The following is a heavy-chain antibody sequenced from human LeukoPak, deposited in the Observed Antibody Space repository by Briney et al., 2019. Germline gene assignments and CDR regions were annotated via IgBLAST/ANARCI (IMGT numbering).Heavy chain of an antibody. CDR1: GFTFSSYS. V-gene: IGHV3-21*01. CDR2: ISSSSSYI. CDR3: ARAVDYDILTGSSGWFDP. D-gene: IGHD3-9*01. J-gene: IGHJ5*02. Sequence: GGSLRLSCAASGFTFSSYSMNWVRQAPGKGLEWVSSISSSSSYIYYADSVKGRFTISRDNAKNSLYLQMNSLRAEDTAVYYCARAVDYDILTGSSGWFDPWGQGTLVTVSS.